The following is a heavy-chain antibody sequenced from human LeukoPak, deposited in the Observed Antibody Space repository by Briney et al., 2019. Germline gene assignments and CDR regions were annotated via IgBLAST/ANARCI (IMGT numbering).Heavy chain of an antibody. Sequence: SVKVSCKASGGTFSSYAISWVRQAPGQGLEWMGGIIPIFGTANYAQKFQGRVTITADKSTSTAYMELSSLRSEDTAVYYCASSPPDKWELLPQFDYWGQGTLVTVSS. V-gene: IGHV1-69*06. J-gene: IGHJ4*02. CDR3: ASSPPDKWELLPQFDY. CDR2: IIPIFGTA. CDR1: GGTFSSYA. D-gene: IGHD1-26*01.